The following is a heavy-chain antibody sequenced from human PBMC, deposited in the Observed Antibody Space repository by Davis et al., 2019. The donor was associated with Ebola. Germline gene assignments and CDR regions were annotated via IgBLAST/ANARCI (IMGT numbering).Heavy chain of an antibody. Sequence: GESLKISCAASGFTFSSYGMHWVRQAPGKGLEWVAVIWYDGSNKYYADSVKGRFTISRDNSKNTLYLQMNSLRAEDTAVYYCAKDLTLWFGELDYWGQGTLVTVSS. CDR2: IWYDGSNK. CDR3: AKDLTLWFGELDY. CDR1: GFTFSSYG. D-gene: IGHD3-10*01. V-gene: IGHV3-33*06. J-gene: IGHJ4*02.